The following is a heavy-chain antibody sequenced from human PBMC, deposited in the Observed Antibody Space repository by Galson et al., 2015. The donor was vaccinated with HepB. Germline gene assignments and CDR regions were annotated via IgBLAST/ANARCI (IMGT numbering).Heavy chain of an antibody. CDR3: ARDHLTYYDFWSGYYLLPLDY. V-gene: IGHV7-4-1*02. CDR1: GYTFTSYA. D-gene: IGHD3-3*01. Sequence: SVKVSCKASGYTFTSYAMNWVRQAPGQGLEWMGWINTNTGNPTYAQGFTGRFVFSLDTSVSTAYLQISSLKAEDTAVYYCARDHLTYYDFWSGYYLLPLDYWGQGTLVTVSS. CDR2: INTNTGNP. J-gene: IGHJ4*02.